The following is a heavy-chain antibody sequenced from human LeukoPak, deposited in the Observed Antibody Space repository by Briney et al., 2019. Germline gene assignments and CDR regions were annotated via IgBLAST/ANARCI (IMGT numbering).Heavy chain of an antibody. CDR2: IYPGDSDT. V-gene: IGHV5-51*07. CDR3: ARRGSGWYVDY. CDR1: GYSITTYW. Sequence: TVSRTGSGYSITTYWLGWVHPMPGKGLEWMGIIYPGDSDTRYSPSFQGQDTISADKSVSTAYLQWSSLKGSDTAMYYCARRGSGWYVDYWGQGTLVTVSS. J-gene: IGHJ4*02. D-gene: IGHD6-19*01.